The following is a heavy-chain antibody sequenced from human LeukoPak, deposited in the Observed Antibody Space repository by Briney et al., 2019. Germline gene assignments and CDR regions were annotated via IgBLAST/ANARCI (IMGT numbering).Heavy chain of an antibody. CDR1: GFTLCSHA. CDR3: AKDPAQWLVHWRDWFDP. CDR2: LIGSGGST. J-gene: IGHJ5*02. D-gene: IGHD6-19*01. Sequence: VKPGGSLRLSFSAPGFTLCSHAMRWVRPAPGEGVGWGSALIGSGGSTYYADSVKGRFTISRDNSKNTLYLQMNSLRAEDTAVYYCAKDPAQWLVHWRDWFDPWGQGTLVTVSS. V-gene: IGHV3-23*01.